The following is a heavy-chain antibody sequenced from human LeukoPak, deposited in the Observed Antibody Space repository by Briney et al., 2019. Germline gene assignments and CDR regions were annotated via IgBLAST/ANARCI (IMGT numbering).Heavy chain of an antibody. CDR3: ARDWGYGDRAAFDI. J-gene: IGHJ3*02. D-gene: IGHD4-17*01. CDR2: IKSNTGGGTT. CDR1: GFTFSNAW. Sequence: PGGSLRLSCAASGFTFSNAWMTWVRQAPGKGLEWIGRIKSNTGGGTTDYPAPVKGRFTISRDNAKNSLYLQMNSLRDEDTAEYYCARDWGYGDRAAFDIWGQGTMVTVSS. V-gene: IGHV3-15*01.